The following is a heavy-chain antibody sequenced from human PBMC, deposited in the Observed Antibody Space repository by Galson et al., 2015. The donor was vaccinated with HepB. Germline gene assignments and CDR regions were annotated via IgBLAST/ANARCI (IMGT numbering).Heavy chain of an antibody. Sequence: SVKVSCKASGYTFTSYGISWVRQAPGQGLEWMGGIIPIFGTANYAQKFQGRVTITADESTSTAYMELSSLRSEDTAVYYCARVGVTAMVKDYYGMDVWGQGTTVTVSS. J-gene: IGHJ6*02. D-gene: IGHD5-18*01. V-gene: IGHV1-69*13. CDR1: GYTFTSYG. CDR3: ARVGVTAMVKDYYGMDV. CDR2: IIPIFGTA.